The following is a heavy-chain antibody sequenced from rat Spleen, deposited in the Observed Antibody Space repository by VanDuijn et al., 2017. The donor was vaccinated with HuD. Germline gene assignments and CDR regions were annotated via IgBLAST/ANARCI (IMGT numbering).Heavy chain of an antibody. V-gene: IGHV5-29*01. CDR1: GFTFSDYG. CDR3: TTEVMYTTDYYSSYYWYFDF. CDR2: ISYGDRSGHSST. Sequence: EVQLVESDGGLVQPGRSLKLSCAASGFTFSDYGMAWVRQGPTKGLEWVATISYGDRSGHSSTYYRDSVKGRFTVSRDNAKSTLYLQMDSLRSEDTATYYCTTEVMYTTDYYSSYYWYFDFWGPGTMVTVSS. D-gene: IGHD1-6*01. J-gene: IGHJ1*01.